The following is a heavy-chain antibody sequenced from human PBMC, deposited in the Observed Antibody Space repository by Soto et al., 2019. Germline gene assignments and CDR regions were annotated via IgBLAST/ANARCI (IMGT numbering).Heavy chain of an antibody. CDR1: EFTFNNYA. CDR3: AKDALVAYFYYGMDV. V-gene: IGHV3-23*01. CDR2: ISDSGGRT. D-gene: IGHD5-12*01. J-gene: IGHJ6*02. Sequence: EVQLLESGGGLVQPGGSLRLSCAGSEFTFNNYAVNWVRQAPGKGLEWVSSISDSGGRTYYADSVKGRFTISRDNSKNTLYLQMNSLRAEDTAIYYCAKDALVAYFYYGMDVWGQGTTVTVSS.